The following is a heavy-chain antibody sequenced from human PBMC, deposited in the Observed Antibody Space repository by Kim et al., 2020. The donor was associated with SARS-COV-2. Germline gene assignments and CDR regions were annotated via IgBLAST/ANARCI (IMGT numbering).Heavy chain of an antibody. Sequence: VKGRFTISRDNSKNTLYLQMNSLRAEDTAVYYCAKGTYCSSTSCKCPLDYWGQGTLVTVSS. V-gene: IGHV3-23*01. CDR3: AKGTYCSSTSCKCPLDY. D-gene: IGHD2-2*01. J-gene: IGHJ4*02.